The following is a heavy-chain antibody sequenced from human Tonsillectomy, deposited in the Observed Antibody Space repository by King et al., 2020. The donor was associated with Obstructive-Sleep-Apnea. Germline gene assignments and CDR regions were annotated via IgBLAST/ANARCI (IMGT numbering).Heavy chain of an antibody. V-gene: IGHV4-4*02. J-gene: IGHJ3*02. Sequence: QLQESGPGLVKPSETLSLTCGVSGGSISSSNWWTWVRPPPGKGLEWIGEIYHSGRTNYNPSLKSRVTISVDKSKNQFSLKLSSVTAADTAVYYCASQNWQRAFDIWGQGTMVTVSS. CDR2: IYHSGRT. CDR1: GGSISSSNW. D-gene: IGHD6-25*01. CDR3: ASQNWQRAFDI.